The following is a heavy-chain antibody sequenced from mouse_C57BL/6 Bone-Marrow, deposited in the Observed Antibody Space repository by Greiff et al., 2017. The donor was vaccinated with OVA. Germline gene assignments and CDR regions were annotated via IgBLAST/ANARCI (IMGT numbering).Heavy chain of an antibody. CDR2: IYPGGGYT. V-gene: IGHV1-63*01. CDR3: ASTVEGLLRFAY. CDR1: GYTFTNYW. Sequence: VKLQESGAELVRPGTSVKMSCKASGYTFTNYWLGWAKQRPGHGLEWIGDIYPGGGYTNYNEKFKGKATLTADKSSSTAYMQFSSLTSEDSAIYYCASTVEGLLRFAYWGQGTLVTVSA. D-gene: IGHD2-3*01. J-gene: IGHJ3*01.